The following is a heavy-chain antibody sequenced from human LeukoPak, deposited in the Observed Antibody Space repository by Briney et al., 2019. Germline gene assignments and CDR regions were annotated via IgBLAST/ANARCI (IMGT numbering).Heavy chain of an antibody. CDR2: ISYDGSNK. V-gene: IGHV3-30*18. J-gene: IGHJ4*02. CDR1: GFTFSSYG. CDR3: AKGSSSGRLRTRRGLDY. Sequence: GGSLRLSCAASGFTFSSYGMHWVRQAPGKGLEWVAVISYDGSNKYYADSVKGRFTISRDNSKNTLYLQMNSLRAEDTAVYYCAKGSSSGRLRTRRGLDYWGQGTLVTVSS. D-gene: IGHD1-26*01.